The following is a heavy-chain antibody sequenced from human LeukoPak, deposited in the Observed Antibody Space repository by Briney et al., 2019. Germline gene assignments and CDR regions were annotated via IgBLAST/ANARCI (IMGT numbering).Heavy chain of an antibody. J-gene: IGHJ5*02. CDR1: GFTFSSYG. D-gene: IGHD6-19*01. CDR3: AKDISSSGWYVPNWFDP. CDR2: IRYDGSNK. Sequence: GGSLRLSCAASGFTFSSYGMHWVRQAPGKGLEWVAFIRYDGSNKYYADSVKGRFTISRDNSKNTLYLQMNSLRAEDTAVYYCAKDISSSGWYVPNWFDPWGQGTLVTVSS. V-gene: IGHV3-30*02.